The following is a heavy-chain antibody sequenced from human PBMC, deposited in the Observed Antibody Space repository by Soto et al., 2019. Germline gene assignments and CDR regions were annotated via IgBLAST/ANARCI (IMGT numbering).Heavy chain of an antibody. CDR3: ASEPLDGGFDY. Sequence: SETLSLTCTVSGGSISSYYWSWIRQPPGKGLEWIGYIYYSGSTNYNPSLKSRVTISVDTSKNQFSLKLSSVTAADTAVYYCASEPLDGGFDYWGQGTLVTVSS. D-gene: IGHD3-16*01. CDR2: IYYSGST. J-gene: IGHJ4*02. V-gene: IGHV4-59*01. CDR1: GGSISSYY.